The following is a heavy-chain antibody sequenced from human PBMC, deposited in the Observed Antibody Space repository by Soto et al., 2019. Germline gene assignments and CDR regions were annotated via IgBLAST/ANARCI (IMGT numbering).Heavy chain of an antibody. J-gene: IGHJ5*02. CDR1: GGSISSGGYY. V-gene: IGHV4-31*03. CDR3: ARSPAVVTAINWFDP. CDR2: IYYSGST. Sequence: QVQLQESGPGLVKPSQTLSLTCTVSGGSISSGGYYWSWIRQHPGKGLEWIGYIYYSGSTYYNPSLKSRVTISVDTSKNQFSLKLSSVTAADTAVYYCARSPAVVTAINWFDPWGQGTLVTVSS. D-gene: IGHD2-21*02.